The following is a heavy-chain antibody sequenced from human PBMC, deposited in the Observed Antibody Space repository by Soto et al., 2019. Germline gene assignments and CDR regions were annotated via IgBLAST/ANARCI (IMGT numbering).Heavy chain of an antibody. V-gene: IGHV1-69*01. J-gene: IGHJ6*02. CDR2: IIPIFDIT. CDR3: ARPDEGGYSSNHHYYYALDV. CDR1: GATFRSYS. Sequence: QVQLVQSGAEVKKPGSSVKVSCKASGATFRSYSISWVRQAPGQGLEWMGGIIPIFDITNYAQKFQGRVTITADESTSTAYMELSSLGSDDTAVYYCARPDEGGYSSNHHYYYALDVWGQGTTVTV. D-gene: IGHD3-22*01.